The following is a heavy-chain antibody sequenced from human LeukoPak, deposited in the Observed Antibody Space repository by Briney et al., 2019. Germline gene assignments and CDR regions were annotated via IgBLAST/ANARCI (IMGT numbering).Heavy chain of an antibody. J-gene: IGHJ6*02. CDR3: AKDPQYYDFWSGYSYYYYGMDV. V-gene: IGHV3-23*01. Sequence: GGSLRLSCAASGFTFSSYAMSWVRQAPGKGLEWVSAISGSGGSTYYADSVKGRFTISRDNSKSTLYLQMNSLRAEDTAVYYCAKDPQYYDFWSGYSYYYYGMDVWGQGTTVTVSS. D-gene: IGHD3-3*01. CDR1: GFTFSSYA. CDR2: ISGSGGST.